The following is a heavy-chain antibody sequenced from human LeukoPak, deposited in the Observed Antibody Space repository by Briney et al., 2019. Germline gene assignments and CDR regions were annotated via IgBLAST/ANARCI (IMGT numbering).Heavy chain of an antibody. CDR3: ARDPTHKWLRLTLYYYYYMDV. Sequence: PGGSLRLSCAASGFTFSSYSMNWVRQAPGKGLEWVSYISSSSSTIYYADSVKGRFTISRDNAKNSLYLQMNSLRAEDTAVYYCARDPTHKWLRLTLYYYYYMDVWGKGTTVTVSS. D-gene: IGHD5-12*01. CDR1: GFTFSSYS. J-gene: IGHJ6*03. V-gene: IGHV3-48*01. CDR2: ISSSSSTI.